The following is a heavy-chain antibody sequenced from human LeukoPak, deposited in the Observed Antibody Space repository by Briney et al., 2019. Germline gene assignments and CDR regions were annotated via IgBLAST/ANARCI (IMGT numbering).Heavy chain of an antibody. V-gene: IGHV3-30*04. CDR1: AFTFSSYA. D-gene: IGHD2-2*02. J-gene: IGHJ4*02. CDR3: ASFYCSSTSCHNPHFDY. CDR2: ISYDGSNK. Sequence: GRSLRLSCAASAFTFSSYAMHWVRQAPGRGLEWVAVISYDGSNKYYADSVKSRFTISRDNSKNTLYLQMNSLRAEDTAVYYCASFYCSSTSCHNPHFDYWGQGTLVTVSS.